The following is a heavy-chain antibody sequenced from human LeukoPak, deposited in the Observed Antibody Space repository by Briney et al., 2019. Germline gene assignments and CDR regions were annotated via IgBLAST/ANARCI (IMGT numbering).Heavy chain of an antibody. CDR3: ARGKGSGWYLLFGY. D-gene: IGHD6-19*01. Sequence: GASVKVSCKASGYTFTSYDINWVRQATGQGLEWMGWMNPSSGNTGYAEKFQGRVTMTRDTSINTAYMELSSLGSEDTAVYYCARGKGSGWYLLFGYWGQGSLVTVSS. J-gene: IGHJ4*02. CDR2: MNPSSGNT. V-gene: IGHV1-8*01. CDR1: GYTFTSYD.